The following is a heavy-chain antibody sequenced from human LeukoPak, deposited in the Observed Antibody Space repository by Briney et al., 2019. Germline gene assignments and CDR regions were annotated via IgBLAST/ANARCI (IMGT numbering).Heavy chain of an antibody. D-gene: IGHD6-19*01. CDR1: GFTFSSCS. Sequence: GGSLRLSCAASGFTFSSCSMNWVRQAPGKGLEWVSYISSSSSTIYYADSVKGRFTISRDNAKNSLYLQMNSLRAEDTAVYYRARDRWLVWSDYWGQGTLVTVSS. CDR3: ARDRWLVWSDY. CDR2: ISSSSSTI. V-gene: IGHV3-48*01. J-gene: IGHJ4*02.